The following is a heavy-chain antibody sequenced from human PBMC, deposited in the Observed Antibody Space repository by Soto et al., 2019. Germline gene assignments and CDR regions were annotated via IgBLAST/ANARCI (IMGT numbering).Heavy chain of an antibody. CDR3: TRDWGGFGY. Sequence: GPLRLSCAASGFTFSNYWMTWVRQAPGKGLEWVANIIKDGSEKSYVDSVKGRFTISRDNAKNSLYLEMNSMIVEDTAVYYCTRDWGGFGYWGQGTLVTVSS. J-gene: IGHJ4*02. CDR2: IIKDGSEK. D-gene: IGHD3-10*01. V-gene: IGHV3-7*03. CDR1: GFTFSNYW.